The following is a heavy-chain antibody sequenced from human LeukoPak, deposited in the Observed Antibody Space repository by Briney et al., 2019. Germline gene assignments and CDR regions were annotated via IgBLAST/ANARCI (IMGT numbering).Heavy chain of an antibody. V-gene: IGHV6-1*01. CDR1: GDSVSSNSAA. CDR2: TYYRSKWLN. CDR3: TRGLADESSPQGMDV. Sequence: SQTLSLTCAISGDSVSSNSAAWNWIRQFPSRGLEWLGRTYYRSKWLNDYALSVKSRISINPDTSKNQFSLQLNSVTPEDTAVYYCTRGLADESSPQGMDVWGQGTTVTVSS. J-gene: IGHJ6*02. D-gene: IGHD3-9*01.